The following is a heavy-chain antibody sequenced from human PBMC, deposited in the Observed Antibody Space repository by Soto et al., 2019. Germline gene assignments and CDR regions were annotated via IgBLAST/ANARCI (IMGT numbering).Heavy chain of an antibody. V-gene: IGHV2-5*02. D-gene: IGHD4-17*01. J-gene: IGHJ4*02. CDR3: AHAGDYDLLTFDH. CDR2: IYWDDDK. CDR1: GFSLSTYHMG. Sequence: QITLKESGPTLVSPAQTLTLTCDFSGFSLSTYHMGVAWIRQPPGKALEGLALIYWDDDKRYSPSLKDRLAISKDTSSNQVVLTITNMDPGDTATYFCAHAGDYDLLTFDHWGPGTLVTVSS.